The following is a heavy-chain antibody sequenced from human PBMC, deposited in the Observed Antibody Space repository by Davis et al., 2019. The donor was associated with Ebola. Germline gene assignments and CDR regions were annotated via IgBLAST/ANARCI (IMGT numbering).Heavy chain of an antibody. V-gene: IGHV3-15*01. D-gene: IGHD2-15*01. Sequence: GESLKISCAASGFTFSNAWMSWVRQAPGKGLEWVGRIKSKTDGGTTDYAAPVKGRFTISRDDSKNTLYLQMNSLKTEDTAVYYCTTVGPYCSGGSCYNDAFDIWGQGTMVTVSS. CDR2: IKSKTDGGTT. CDR1: GFTFSNAW. J-gene: IGHJ3*02. CDR3: TTVGPYCSGGSCYNDAFDI.